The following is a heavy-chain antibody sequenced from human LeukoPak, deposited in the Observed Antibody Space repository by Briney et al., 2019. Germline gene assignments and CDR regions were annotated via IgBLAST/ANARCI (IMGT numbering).Heavy chain of an antibody. D-gene: IGHD5-12*01. Sequence: SETLSLTCTVSGGSISSDSYYWGWIRQPPGKGLEWIGSIYYGGSTYYNPSLKSRVTISIDTSKNQFSLKLSSVTAADTAVYYCAREQVATTGDYYYYMDVWGKGTTVTVSS. CDR3: AREQVATTGDYYYYMDV. CDR2: IYYGGST. CDR1: GGSISSDSYY. J-gene: IGHJ6*03. V-gene: IGHV4-39*07.